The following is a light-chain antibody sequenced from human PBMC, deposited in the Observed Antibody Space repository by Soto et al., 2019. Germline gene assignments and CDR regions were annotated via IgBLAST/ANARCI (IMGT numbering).Light chain of an antibody. J-gene: IGKJ1*01. CDR3: QQYNNWPRT. CDR2: SAS. CDR1: QSVXXX. V-gene: IGKV3-15*01. Sequence: EIVMTQSPATLSVSPGERATLSCRASQSVXXXLAWYHQKPGQAPRLLIYSASTRATGIPARFSGSGSGTEFTLTINSLQSEDFAVYYCQQYNNWPRTFGQGTKVEIK.